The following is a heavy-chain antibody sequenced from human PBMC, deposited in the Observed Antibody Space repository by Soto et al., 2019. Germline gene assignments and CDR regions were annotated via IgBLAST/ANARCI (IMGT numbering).Heavy chain of an antibody. V-gene: IGHV3-11*01. J-gene: IGHJ6*02. CDR3: VRGNFSYGMDV. CDR1: GFTFSDYY. CDR2: MSGSGDAI. Sequence: LRLSCTTSGFTFSDYYMTWVRQAPGKGLEWISYMSGSGDAIYYADSVKGRFTISRDNAKNSLHLEMNSLRVEDTAMYYCVRGNFSYGMDVWGQGTTVTVSS.